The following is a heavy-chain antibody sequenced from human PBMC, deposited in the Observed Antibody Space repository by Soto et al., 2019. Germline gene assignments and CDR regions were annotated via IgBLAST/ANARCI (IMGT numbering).Heavy chain of an antibody. J-gene: IGHJ4*02. CDR3: ARQEYKFDSYSFGY. V-gene: IGHV5-51*01. CDR1: GYSFTTYW. D-gene: IGHD3-10*01. CDR2: IYPGDSDT. Sequence: PGESLKISCKASGYSFTTYWIGWVRQMPGKGLEWMGIIYPGDSDTRFSPSFQGQVTISVDKSIHTAYLQWSSLKASDSAMYYCARQEYKFDSYSFGYWGQGTLVTVSS.